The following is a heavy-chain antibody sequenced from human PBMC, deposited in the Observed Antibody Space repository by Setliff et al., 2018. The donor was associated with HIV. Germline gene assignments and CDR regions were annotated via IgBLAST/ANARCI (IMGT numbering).Heavy chain of an antibody. CDR2: ISAYNGNT. V-gene: IGHV1-18*01. CDR1: GYTFTSYD. J-gene: IGHJ6*02. D-gene: IGHD3-22*01. CDR3: AREIGDYYDSSGYYPPTDYYYGMDV. Sequence: ASVKVSCKASGYTFTSYDISWVRQAPGQGLEWMGWISAYNGNTNFAQKLQGRVTMTTDTSTSTAYMELRSLRSDDTAVYYCAREIGDYYDSSGYYPPTDYYYGMDVWGQGTTVTVSS.